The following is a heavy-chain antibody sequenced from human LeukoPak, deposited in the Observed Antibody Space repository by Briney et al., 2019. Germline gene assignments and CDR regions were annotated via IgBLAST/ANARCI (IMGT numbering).Heavy chain of an antibody. CDR2: ISAYNGHT. Sequence: ASVKVSYKASGYTFANYGISWVRQAPGQGLEWLGYISAYNGHTNYAQTLQGRVTMTTDTSTSTAYMELRSLRSDDTAVYHCARDVGYCSHGSCFPAEYFHHWGQGTLVSVSS. D-gene: IGHD2-15*01. CDR3: ARDVGYCSHGSCFPAEYFHH. V-gene: IGHV1-18*01. J-gene: IGHJ1*01. CDR1: GYTFANYG.